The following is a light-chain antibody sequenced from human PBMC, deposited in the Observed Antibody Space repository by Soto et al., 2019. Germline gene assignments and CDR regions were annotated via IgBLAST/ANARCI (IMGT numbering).Light chain of an antibody. CDR1: RSNIGYNG. V-gene: IGLV1-40*01. J-gene: IGLJ1*01. Sequence: QAVLSQPPSASGTSGQRVTISCSGSRSNIGYNGVQWFQQQDPITTPKLLIYGSTNRPSGVPGRFSGSKSGTSASLAITGLQAEDEADYYCQSYDSSLSGYVFGAGTKLTVL. CDR2: GST. CDR3: QSYDSSLSGYV.